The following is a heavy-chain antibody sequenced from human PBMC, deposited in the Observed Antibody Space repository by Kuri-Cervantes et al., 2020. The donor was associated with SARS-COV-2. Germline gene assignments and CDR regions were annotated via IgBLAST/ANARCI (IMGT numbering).Heavy chain of an antibody. J-gene: IGHJ6*02. CDR1: GFTFSNAW. V-gene: IGHV3-15*01. D-gene: IGHD2-2*02. CDR3: TTDLPNPTYPRYYYYYYGMDV. CDR2: IKSKTDGGTT. Sequence: LTCAASGFTFSNAWMSWVRQAPGKGLEWVGRIKSKTDGGTTDYAAPVKGRFTISRGDSKNTLYLQMNSLKTEDTAVYYCTTDLPNPTYPRYYYYYYGMDVWGQGTTVTVSS.